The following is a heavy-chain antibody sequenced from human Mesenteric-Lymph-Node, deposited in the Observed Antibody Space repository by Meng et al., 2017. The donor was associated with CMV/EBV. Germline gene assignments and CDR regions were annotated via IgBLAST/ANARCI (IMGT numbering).Heavy chain of an antibody. V-gene: IGHV1-3*04. CDR3: ARIRDNWFDP. CDR2: INTDNGNT. CDR1: GYTFSNNA. J-gene: IGHJ5*02. Sequence: VSCTASGYTFSNNAIHWVRQAPGQRLEWMGWINTDNGNTKYSQKLQGRVTITRDTPASTVYMELGSLISEDTAVYYCARIRDNWFDPWGQGTLVTVSS.